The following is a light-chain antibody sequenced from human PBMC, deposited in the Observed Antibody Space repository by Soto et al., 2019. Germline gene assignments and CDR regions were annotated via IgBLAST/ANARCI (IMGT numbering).Light chain of an antibody. CDR1: QGISTY. CDR3: QQSYSDTWT. Sequence: DIQMTQYPSSLSASVGDRVTITCGASQGISTYLNWYLKKQGKAPKLLIYAASSLQSGVPSRLSGSGSETDLTITISSMQTEDFETYSCQQSYSDTWTFGQGTKVDIK. J-gene: IGKJ1*01. CDR2: AAS. V-gene: IGKV1-39*01.